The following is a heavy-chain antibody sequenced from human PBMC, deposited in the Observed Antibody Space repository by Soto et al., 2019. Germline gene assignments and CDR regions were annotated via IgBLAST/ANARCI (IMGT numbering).Heavy chain of an antibody. V-gene: IGHV4-38-2*01. Sequence: LSLTCAVSGYSISSGYYWGWIRQPPGKGLEWIGSIYHSGSTYYNPSLKSRVTISVDTSKNQFSLKLSSVTAADTAVYYCARTLQGATQTFDYWGQGTLVTVSS. CDR1: GYSISSGYY. J-gene: IGHJ4*02. D-gene: IGHD1-26*01. CDR3: ARTLQGATQTFDY. CDR2: IYHSGST.